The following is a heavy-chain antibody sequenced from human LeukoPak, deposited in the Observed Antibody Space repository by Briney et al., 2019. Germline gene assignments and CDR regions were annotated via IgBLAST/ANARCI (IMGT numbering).Heavy chain of an antibody. CDR1: GFTFSSYG. J-gene: IGHJ4*02. V-gene: IGHV3-30*02. CDR3: ARAPFGVVIGCDY. D-gene: IGHD3-3*01. Sequence: QPGGSLRLSCAASGFTFSSYGMHWVRQAPGKGLEWVAFIRYDGSNKYYADSVKGRFTISRDNSKNTLYLQMNSLRAEDTAVYYCARAPFGVVIGCDYWGQGTLVTVSS. CDR2: IRYDGSNK.